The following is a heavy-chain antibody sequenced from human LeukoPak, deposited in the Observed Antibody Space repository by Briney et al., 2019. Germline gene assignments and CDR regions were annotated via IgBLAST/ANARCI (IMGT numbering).Heavy chain of an antibody. Sequence: GGSLRLSYAASGFTASSNYMSWLRQAPGKRLEWVSVIYSGGSTYYADSVKGRFTISRDNSKNTLYLQMTSLRAEDTAVYYCARVWVVRYYYGSGSYFDYWGQGTLVTVSS. CDR1: GFTASSNY. CDR2: IYSGGST. CDR3: ARVWVVRYYYGSGSYFDY. V-gene: IGHV3-66*01. J-gene: IGHJ4*02. D-gene: IGHD3-10*01.